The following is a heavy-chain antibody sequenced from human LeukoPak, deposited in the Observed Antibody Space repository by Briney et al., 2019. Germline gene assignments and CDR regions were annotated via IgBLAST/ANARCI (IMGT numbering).Heavy chain of an antibody. CDR2: IYWNDDK. V-gene: IGHV2-5*01. J-gene: IGHJ4*02. CDR3: ADRPGEGNYFDY. CDR1: GFSLSTSGVG. Sequence: SGPTLVKPTQTLTLTCTFSGFSLSTSGVGVGWIRQPPGKALEWLALIYWNDDKRYSPSLKSRLTITKDTSKNQVVLTMTNMDPVDTATYYCADRPGEGNYFDYWGQGTLVTVSS.